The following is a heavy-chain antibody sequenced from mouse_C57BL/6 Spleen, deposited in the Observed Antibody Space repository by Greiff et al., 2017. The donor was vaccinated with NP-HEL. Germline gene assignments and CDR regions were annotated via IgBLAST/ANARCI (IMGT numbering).Heavy chain of an antibody. J-gene: IGHJ1*03. V-gene: IGHV1-22*01. CDR1: GYTFTDYN. Sequence: SGPELVKPGASVKMSCKASGYTFTDYNMHWVKQSHGKSLEWIGYINPNNGGTSYNQKFKGKATLTVNKSSSTAYMELRSLTSEDSAVYYCARRGYYGYDDGDWYFDVWGTGTTVTVSS. CDR3: ARRGYYGYDDGDWYFDV. D-gene: IGHD2-2*01. CDR2: INPNNGGT.